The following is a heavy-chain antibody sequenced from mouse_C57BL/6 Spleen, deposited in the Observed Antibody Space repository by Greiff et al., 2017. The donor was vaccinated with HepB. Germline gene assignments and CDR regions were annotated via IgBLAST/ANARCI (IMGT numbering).Heavy chain of an antibody. CDR2: IHPNSGST. Sequence: QVQLQQPGAELVKPGASVKLSCKASGYTFTSYWMHWVKQRPGQGLEWIGMIHPNSGSTNYNEKFKSKATLTVDKSSSTAYMQLSSLTSEDSAVYYCARWEGVTKGEGFDYWGQGTTLTVSS. V-gene: IGHV1-64*01. J-gene: IGHJ2*01. CDR3: ARWEGVTKGEGFDY. CDR1: GYTFTSYW. D-gene: IGHD2-2*01.